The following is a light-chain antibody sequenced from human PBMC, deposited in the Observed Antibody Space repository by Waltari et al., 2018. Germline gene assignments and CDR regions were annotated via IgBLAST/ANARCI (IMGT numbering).Light chain of an antibody. CDR3: QQYYSTPQT. CDR1: PSVLYSYNNKNY. CDR2: WAS. J-gene: IGKJ2*01. V-gene: IGKV4-1*01. Sequence: IVITQSPDSLPVSLVATATIHSTSRPSVLYSYNNKNYLAWYQQKPGQPPKLLIYWASTRESGVPDRFSGSGSGTDFTLTISSLQAEDVAVYYCQQYYSTPQTFGQGTKLEIK.